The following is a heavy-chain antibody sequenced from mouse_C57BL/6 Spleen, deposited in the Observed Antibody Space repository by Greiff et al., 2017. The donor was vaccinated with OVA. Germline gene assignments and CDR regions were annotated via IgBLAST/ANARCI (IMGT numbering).Heavy chain of an antibody. V-gene: IGHV5-17*01. CDR2: ISSGSSTI. J-gene: IGHJ4*01. Sequence: DVHLVESGGGLVKPGGSLKLSCAASGFPFSDYGMHWVRQAPEKGLEWVAYISSGSSTIYYADTVKGRFTISRDNAKNTLFLQMTSLRSEDTAMYYCASYYYGSSYRAMDYWGQGTSVTVSS. CDR1: GFPFSDYG. CDR3: ASYYYGSSYRAMDY. D-gene: IGHD1-1*01.